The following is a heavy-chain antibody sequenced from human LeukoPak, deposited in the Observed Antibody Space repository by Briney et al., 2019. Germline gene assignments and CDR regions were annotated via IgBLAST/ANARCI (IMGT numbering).Heavy chain of an antibody. Sequence: SETLSLTCTVSGYSISSGYYWGWIRQPPGKGLEWIGSIYHGGSTYYNPSLKSRVTISVDTSKNQFSLILSSVTAADTAVYFCARDRRGVGPDSYYYYYMDVWGKGTTVTVSS. J-gene: IGHJ6*03. D-gene: IGHD1-26*01. CDR1: GYSISSGYY. CDR3: ARDRRGVGPDSYYYYYMDV. CDR2: IYHGGST. V-gene: IGHV4-38-2*02.